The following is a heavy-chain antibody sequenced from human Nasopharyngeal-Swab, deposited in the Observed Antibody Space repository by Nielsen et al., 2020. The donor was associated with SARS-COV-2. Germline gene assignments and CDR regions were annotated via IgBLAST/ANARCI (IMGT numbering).Heavy chain of an antibody. CDR2: ISSSSSYI. Sequence: WIRQPPGKGLEWVSSISSSSSYIYYADSVKGRFTISRDNAKNSLYLQMNSLRAEDTAVYYCARDLIITFGGGLMDVWGQGTTVTVSS. J-gene: IGHJ6*02. D-gene: IGHD3-16*01. CDR3: ARDLIITFGGGLMDV. V-gene: IGHV3-21*01.